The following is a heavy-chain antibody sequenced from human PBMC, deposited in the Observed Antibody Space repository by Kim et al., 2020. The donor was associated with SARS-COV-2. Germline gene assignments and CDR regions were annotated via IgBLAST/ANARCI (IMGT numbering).Heavy chain of an antibody. D-gene: IGHD6-19*01. Sequence: GGSLRLSCAASGFTFSSYGMHWVRQAPGKGLEWVAVISYDGSNKYYADSVKGRFTISRDNSKSTLYLQMNSLRAEDTAVYYCAKWKHDSGWYGDFDYWGQGTLVTVSS. J-gene: IGHJ4*02. CDR3: AKWKHDSGWYGDFDY. CDR2: ISYDGSNK. CDR1: GFTFSSYG. V-gene: IGHV3-30*18.